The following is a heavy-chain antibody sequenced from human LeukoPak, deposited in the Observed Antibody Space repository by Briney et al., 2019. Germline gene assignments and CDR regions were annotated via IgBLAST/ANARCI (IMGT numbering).Heavy chain of an antibody. CDR2: IRYDGTNE. CDR1: GFTFSSYG. V-gene: IGHV3-30*02. J-gene: IGHJ4*02. D-gene: IGHD6-13*01. CDR3: AKDRDWASGAGTDFDY. Sequence: GGSLRLSCAASGFTFSSYGMHWVRQAPGKGLEWVAFIRYDGTNEYYADSVKGRLTISRDNSKNTLYMQMNSLRGEVTAVYYCAKDRDWASGAGTDFDYWGQGSLVTVSS.